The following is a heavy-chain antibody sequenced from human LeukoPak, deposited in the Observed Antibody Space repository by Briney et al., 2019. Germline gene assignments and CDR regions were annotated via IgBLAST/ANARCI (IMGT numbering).Heavy chain of an antibody. Sequence: SETLSLTCTVSGGSISSYCWSWIRQPPGRGLEWIGYIYYSGSTNYNPSLKSRVTISVDTSKNQFSLKLSSVTAADTAVYYCASHPRGAPLFYPWGQGTLVTVSS. J-gene: IGHJ5*02. D-gene: IGHD3-10*01. CDR2: IYYSGST. V-gene: IGHV4-59*01. CDR3: ASHPRGAPLFYP. CDR1: GGSISSYC.